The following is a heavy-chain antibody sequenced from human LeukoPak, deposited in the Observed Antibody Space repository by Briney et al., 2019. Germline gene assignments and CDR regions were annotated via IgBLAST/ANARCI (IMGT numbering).Heavy chain of an antibody. D-gene: IGHD6-6*01. V-gene: IGHV3-9*01. CDR2: ISRNSGSI. CDR1: GFTFDDYA. J-gene: IGHJ3*02. CDR3: AKDVADAARPSDAFDI. Sequence: GGSLRLPCAASGFTFDDYAMHWVRQAPGKGLEWVSGISRNSGSIGYADSVKGRFTISRDNAKNSLYLQMNSLRAEDTALYYCAKDVADAARPSDAFDIWGQGTMVTVSS.